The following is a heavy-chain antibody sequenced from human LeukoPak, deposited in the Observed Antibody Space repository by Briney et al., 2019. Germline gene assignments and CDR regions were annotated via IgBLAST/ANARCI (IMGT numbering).Heavy chain of an antibody. Sequence: ASVTVSCKASGYTFTGYYMHWVRQAPGQGLEWMGWINPNSGGTNYAQKFQGWVTMTRDTSISTAYMELSRLRSDDTAVYYCARSTGYSYGYNYWGQGTLVTVSS. V-gene: IGHV1-2*04. CDR2: INPNSGGT. CDR3: ARSTGYSYGYNY. D-gene: IGHD5-18*01. CDR1: GYTFTGYY. J-gene: IGHJ4*02.